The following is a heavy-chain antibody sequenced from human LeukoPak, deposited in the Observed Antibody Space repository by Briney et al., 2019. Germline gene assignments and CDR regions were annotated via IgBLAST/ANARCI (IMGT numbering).Heavy chain of an antibody. CDR3: ATNHGGTNFDY. V-gene: IGHV3-23*01. J-gene: IGHJ4*02. Sequence: GGSLRLSCAASGFSFSSYAMSWVRQAPGKGLEWVSAISGSGGSTYYADSVKGRFTISRDNSKNTLYLQMNSLRAEDTAVYYCATNHGGTNFDYWGQGTLVTVSS. CDR2: ISGSGGST. CDR1: GFSFSSYA. D-gene: IGHD1-7*01.